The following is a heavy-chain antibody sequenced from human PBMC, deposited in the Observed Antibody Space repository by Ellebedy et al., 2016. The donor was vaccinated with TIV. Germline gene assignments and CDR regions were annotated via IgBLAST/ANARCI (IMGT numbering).Heavy chain of an antibody. CDR3: ARAGDQSAARVSVWFDP. D-gene: IGHD6-13*01. CDR2: TKQDGSEK. J-gene: IGHJ5*02. V-gene: IGHV3-7*01. CDR1: GFTFSTYW. Sequence: GESLKISCAASGFTFSTYWMGWVRQAAGKGLEWVANTKQDGSEKYYVDSVKGRFTISRDNAKNSLYLQMNSLRDEDTAVYYCARAGDQSAARVSVWFDPWGQGTLVTVSS.